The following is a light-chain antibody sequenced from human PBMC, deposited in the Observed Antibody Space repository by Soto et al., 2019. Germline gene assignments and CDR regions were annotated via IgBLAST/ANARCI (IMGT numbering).Light chain of an antibody. CDR3: QQYGSSPVT. CDR2: DTS. Sequence: VMRQSPATLSFSPGEGATLSCRASQGIGDTLAWYKHTPGQTPRLLSYDTSTRATGVPTRFSGSRSGAEFTLTISRLEPEDFAVYYCQQYGSSPVTFGQGTKVDIK. V-gene: IGKV3-20*01. J-gene: IGKJ1*01. CDR1: QGIGDT.